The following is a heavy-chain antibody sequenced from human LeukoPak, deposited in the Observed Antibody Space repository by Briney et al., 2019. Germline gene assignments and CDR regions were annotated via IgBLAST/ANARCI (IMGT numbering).Heavy chain of an antibody. J-gene: IGHJ4*02. V-gene: IGHV4-61*02. D-gene: IGHD3-10*01. Sequence: PSDTLSLTCTVSGGSISSGTYYWSWIRQPAGKGLEWIGRIYTSGSTNYNPSLKSRASISVDTSKNQFSLKLSSVTAAHTAVYYCAAENTYDSGTYYCPSDYWGQGTLVTVSS. CDR2: IYTSGST. CDR3: AAENTYDSGTYYCPSDY. CDR1: GGSISSGTYY.